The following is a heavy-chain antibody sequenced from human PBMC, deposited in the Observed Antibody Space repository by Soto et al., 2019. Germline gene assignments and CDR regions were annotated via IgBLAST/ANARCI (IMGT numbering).Heavy chain of an antibody. V-gene: IGHV4-4*07. Sequence: SGALSLICFVSGGSISSYYWSWIRQPAGKGLEWIERIYTSGSTNYNPSLKSRVTMSVDTSKNQFSLKLSSVTAADTAVSYCARERDYDFCSGQYGMAVRGKGTTVQVSS. D-gene: IGHD3-3*01. CDR3: ARERDYDFCSGQYGMAV. CDR1: GGSISSYY. J-gene: IGHJ6*04. CDR2: IYTSGST.